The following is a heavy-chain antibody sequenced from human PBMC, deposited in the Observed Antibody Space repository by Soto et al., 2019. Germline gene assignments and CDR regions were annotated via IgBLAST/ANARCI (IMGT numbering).Heavy chain of an antibody. Sequence: EVQLVESGGGLVQPGRSLRLSCAASGFTFDDYAMHWVRQAPGKGLEWVSGISWNSGTIVYADSVKGRLTISRDNAKNSLYLQMNSLRGEDTALYYCAKDMRGGSSSSRYYYGLAVWGQGTTVTVSS. CDR2: ISWNSGTI. J-gene: IGHJ6*02. V-gene: IGHV3-9*01. D-gene: IGHD6-13*01. CDR1: GFTFDDYA. CDR3: AKDMRGGSSSSRYYYGLAV.